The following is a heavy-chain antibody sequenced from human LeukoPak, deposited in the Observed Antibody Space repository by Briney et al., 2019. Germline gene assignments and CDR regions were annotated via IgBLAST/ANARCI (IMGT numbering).Heavy chain of an antibody. CDR3: AKPVDRYSSSWPYFDY. CDR1: GFTFSTYG. Sequence: GRSLRLSCAASGFTFSTYGMHWVRQAPGKGLERVAVVSYDGSNKYHADSVKGRFNISRDNSKNTLYLQMNSLRAEDTAVYYCAKPVDRYSSSWPYFDYWGQGTLVTVSS. D-gene: IGHD6-13*01. J-gene: IGHJ4*02. V-gene: IGHV3-30*18. CDR2: VSYDGSNK.